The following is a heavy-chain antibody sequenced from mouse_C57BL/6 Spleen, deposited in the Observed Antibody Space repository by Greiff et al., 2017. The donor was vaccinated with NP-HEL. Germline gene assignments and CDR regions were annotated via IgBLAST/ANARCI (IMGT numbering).Heavy chain of an antibody. D-gene: IGHD4-1*01. J-gene: IGHJ2*01. CDR3: ARSGNWDTFDY. Sequence: VKVVESGPELVKPGASVKISCKASGYAFSSSWMNWVKQRPGKGLEWIGRIYPGDGDTNYNGKFKGKATLTADKSSSTAYMQLSSLTSEDSAVYFCARSGNWDTFDYWGQGTTLTVSS. V-gene: IGHV1-82*01. CDR2: IYPGDGDT. CDR1: GYAFSSSW.